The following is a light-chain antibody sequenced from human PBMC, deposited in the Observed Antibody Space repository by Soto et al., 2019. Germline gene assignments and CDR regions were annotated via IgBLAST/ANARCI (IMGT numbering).Light chain of an antibody. CDR3: QQRNSWPRA. J-gene: IGKJ4*01. CDR2: DAS. V-gene: IGKV3-11*01. CDR1: QNINTY. Sequence: EIVLTQSPATLSLSLGERATLSCRASQNINTYLVWYQQKPGQAPRLPIYDASKRAAGIPDRFSGSGSGTDFTLTISSLAPEDFALYYCQQRNSWPRAFGGGTKVEIK.